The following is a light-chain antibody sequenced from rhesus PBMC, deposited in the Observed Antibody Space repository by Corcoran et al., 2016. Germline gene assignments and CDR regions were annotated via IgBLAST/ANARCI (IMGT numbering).Light chain of an antibody. CDR1: QSVGST. CDR2: YAY. J-gene: IGKJ4*01. Sequence: ETVMMQSPATLSLSPGERATLSCRASQSVGSTLAWYQQKPGQAPRLLIYYAYSRATGIPDRLSGRGSGTEFTLTISSLGPEDVGVYYCQKYNDWPLTFGGGTKVEIK. CDR3: QKYNDWPLT. V-gene: IGKV3-24*04.